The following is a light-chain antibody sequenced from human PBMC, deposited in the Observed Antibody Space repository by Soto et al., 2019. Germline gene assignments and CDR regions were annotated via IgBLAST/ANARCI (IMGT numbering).Light chain of an antibody. CDR2: KAS. Sequence: DIQMTQSPSTLSASVGDRVTITCRASQSINSWLAWYQQKPGKAPKLLFYKASSLESGFPSRFSGSGSGTEFTLTISSLQPDDFATYYCQQYNSYWTFGQGTKVDIK. V-gene: IGKV1-5*03. CDR3: QQYNSYWT. CDR1: QSINSW. J-gene: IGKJ1*01.